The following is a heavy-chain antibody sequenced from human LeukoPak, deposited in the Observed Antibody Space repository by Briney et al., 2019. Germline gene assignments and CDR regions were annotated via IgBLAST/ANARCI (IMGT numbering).Heavy chain of an antibody. CDR2: VDPEDGET. V-gene: IGHV1-69-2*01. CDR3: ATVILGYNWFDP. D-gene: IGHD7-27*01. J-gene: IGHJ5*02. Sequence: GATVTLSCKASGYTFTDYYMHWVQQAPGKGLEWMGRVDPEDGETIYAQKFQGRVTMTEDTSTDTAYMELSSLRSEDTAVYYCATVILGYNWFDPWGQGTLVTVSS. CDR1: GYTFTDYY.